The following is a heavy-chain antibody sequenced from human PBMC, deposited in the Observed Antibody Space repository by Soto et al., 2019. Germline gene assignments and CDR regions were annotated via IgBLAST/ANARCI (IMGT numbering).Heavy chain of an antibody. CDR1: GFTFSSYS. D-gene: IGHD2-21*02. CDR2: ISSSSSTI. V-gene: IGHV3-48*02. CDR3: ASAYAPIVVVAATNWYFDL. J-gene: IGHJ2*01. Sequence: EVQLVASGGGLVQPGGSLRLSCAASGFTFSSYSMNWVRKAPGKGLEWVSYISSSSSTIYYADSVKGRFTISRDNANNSLKLHMNRLRDEDTAVYDCASAYAPIVVVAATNWYFDLLGRGTLDTVCS.